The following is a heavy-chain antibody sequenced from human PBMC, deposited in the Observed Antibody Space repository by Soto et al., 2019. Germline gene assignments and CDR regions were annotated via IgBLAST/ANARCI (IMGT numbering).Heavy chain of an antibody. CDR3: ARQAKIGDRSQFYFDS. V-gene: IGHV3-30*04. CDR1: GFTFSFYA. J-gene: IGHJ4*02. CDR2: ISYNGRNK. D-gene: IGHD3-16*01. Sequence: PGGSLRLSCAASGFTFSFYAMHWVRQAPGKGLEWVAVISYNGRNKHYVDSVKGRFTISRDNSQDTLYLQMDSLRPDDTAVYYCARQAKIGDRSQFYFDSWGQGNLVTVSS.